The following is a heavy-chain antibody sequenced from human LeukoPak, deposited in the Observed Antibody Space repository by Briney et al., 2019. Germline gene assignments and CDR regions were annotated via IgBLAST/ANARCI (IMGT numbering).Heavy chain of an antibody. CDR2: IYYTGNT. V-gene: IGHV4-59*08. D-gene: IGHD5-24*01. Sequence: PSETLSLTCIVSNGSISNHCWSWSRQPPREGLERIGYIYYTGNTNYNPSLESRVNISLDTSRNQFSLNLTSVTAADTAVYYCSRHRGGDGYPFEHWGQGALVTVSS. J-gene: IGHJ4*02. CDR1: NGSISNHC. CDR3: SRHRGGDGYPFEH.